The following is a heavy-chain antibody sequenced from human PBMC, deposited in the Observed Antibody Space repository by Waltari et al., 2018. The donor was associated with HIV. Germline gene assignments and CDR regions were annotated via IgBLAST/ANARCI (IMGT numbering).Heavy chain of an antibody. D-gene: IGHD2-21*01. CDR1: GLPFDSYS. CDR2: MSGSGGST. V-gene: IGHV3-23*01. Sequence: EVQLLESGGGLVQPGGSLRLSCAASGLPFDSYSMTWVRQAPGKGLGWVSAMSGSGGSTYYADSVKDRFTISRDNSKNTLYLQMNSLRAEDTAVYYCAKGCGSGYYYYGMDVWGQGTTVTVSS. CDR3: AKGCGSGYYYYGMDV. J-gene: IGHJ6*02.